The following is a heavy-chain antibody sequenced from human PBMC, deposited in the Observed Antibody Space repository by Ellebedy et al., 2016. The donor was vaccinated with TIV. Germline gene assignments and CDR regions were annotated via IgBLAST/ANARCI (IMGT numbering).Heavy chain of an antibody. CDR3: AKGKAPNSFDY. CDR1: GFTFSDYY. V-gene: IGHV3-11*06. CDR2: ISSSGSHT. J-gene: IGHJ4*02. Sequence: PGGSLRLSCAASGFTFSDYYMNWIRQAPGKGLEWVSYISSSGSHTNYADSVKGRFTISRDNAKNSLYLQMDSLRAEDTAVYYCAKGKAPNSFDYWGQGTLVTVSS.